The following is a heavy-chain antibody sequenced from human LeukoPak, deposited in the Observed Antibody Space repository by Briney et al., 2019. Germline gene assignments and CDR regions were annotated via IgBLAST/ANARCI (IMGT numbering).Heavy chain of an antibody. Sequence: SETLSLTCTVSGGSISSSSYYWGWIRQPPGKGLEWIGSIYYSGSTYYNPSLKSRVTISVDTSKNQFSLKLSSVTAADTAVYHCARGYLSIVGAHDAFDIWGQGTMVTVSS. J-gene: IGHJ3*02. CDR2: IYYSGST. V-gene: IGHV4-39*07. CDR3: ARGYLSIVGAHDAFDI. D-gene: IGHD1-26*01. CDR1: GGSISSSSYY.